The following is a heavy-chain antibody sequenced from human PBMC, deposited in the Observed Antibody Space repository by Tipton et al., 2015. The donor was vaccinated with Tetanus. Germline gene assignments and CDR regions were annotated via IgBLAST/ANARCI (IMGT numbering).Heavy chain of an antibody. D-gene: IGHD3-10*01. CDR3: AKDRGCFGASAWVGS. CDR1: GFPLADFA. V-gene: IGHV3-9*01. J-gene: IGHJ5*01. CDR2: ISWNSFAI. Sequence: SLRLSCAVSGFPLADFAMHWVRQTPERGLEWVSGISWNSFAIDYADSVKGRFTISRDNAQDFVYLQLISLRPEGTAFYYCAKDRGCFGASAWVGSWGQGALVVVSS.